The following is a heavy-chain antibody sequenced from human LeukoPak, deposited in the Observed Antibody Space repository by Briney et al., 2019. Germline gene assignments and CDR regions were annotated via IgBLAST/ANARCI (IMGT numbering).Heavy chain of an antibody. J-gene: IGHJ4*02. Sequence: SETLSLTCTVSGYSIRSGYYWGWIRQPPGKGLEWIGSTYHSGSTYYNPSLKSRVSISVDTSKNQFSLKLSSVTAADTAVYYCARRKADYRGVYYFDYWGQGTLVTVSS. CDR2: TYHSGST. CDR1: GYSIRSGYY. V-gene: IGHV4-38-2*02. CDR3: ARRKADYRGVYYFDY. D-gene: IGHD4-11*01.